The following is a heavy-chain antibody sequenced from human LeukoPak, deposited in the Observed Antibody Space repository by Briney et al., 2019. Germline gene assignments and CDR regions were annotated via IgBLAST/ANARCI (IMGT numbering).Heavy chain of an antibody. Sequence: SETLSLTCAVYGGSFSGYYWSWIRQPPGKGLEWIGEINHSGSTNYNPSLKSRVTISVDTSKNQFSLKLSSVTAADTAVYYCARGRRDHYDSSGYRLDYWGQGTLVTVSS. D-gene: IGHD3-22*01. CDR1: GGSFSGYY. V-gene: IGHV4-34*01. J-gene: IGHJ4*02. CDR2: INHSGST. CDR3: ARGRRDHYDSSGYRLDY.